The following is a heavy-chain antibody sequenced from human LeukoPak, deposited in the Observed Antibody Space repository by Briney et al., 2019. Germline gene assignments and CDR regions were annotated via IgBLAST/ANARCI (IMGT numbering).Heavy chain of an antibody. Sequence: ASVKVSCKASGYTFTSYGISWVRQAPGQGLEWMGWISAYSGNTNYAQKLQGRVTMTTDTSTSTAYMELRSLRSDDTAVYYCARLPNYDILTGYSTYTWFDPWGQGTLVTVSS. CDR2: ISAYSGNT. D-gene: IGHD3-9*01. CDR3: ARLPNYDILTGYSTYTWFDP. J-gene: IGHJ5*02. CDR1: GYTFTSYG. V-gene: IGHV1-18*01.